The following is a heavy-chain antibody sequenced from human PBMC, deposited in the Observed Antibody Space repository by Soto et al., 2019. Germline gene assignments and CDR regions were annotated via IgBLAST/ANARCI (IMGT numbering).Heavy chain of an antibody. CDR3: ARDSGYYYPLDY. V-gene: IGHV3-21*01. CDR2: ISSSSSYI. D-gene: IGHD3-22*01. Sequence: GGSLRLSCAASGFTFSSYSMNWVRQAPGKGLEWVSSISSSSSYIYYADSVKGRFTISRDNAKNSLYLQMNSLRAEDTAVYYCARDSGYYYPLDYWGQGTLVTVSS. CDR1: GFTFSSYS. J-gene: IGHJ4*02.